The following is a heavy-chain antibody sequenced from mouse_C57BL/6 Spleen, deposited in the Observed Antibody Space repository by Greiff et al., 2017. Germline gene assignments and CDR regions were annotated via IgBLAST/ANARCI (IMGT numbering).Heavy chain of an antibody. J-gene: IGHJ2*01. CDR3: TRVRYYYGSSYDY. CDR1: GYTFTDYE. CDR2: IDPETGGT. Sequence: QVHVKQSGAELVRPGASVTLSCKASGYTFTDYEMHWVKQTPVHGLEWIGAIDPETGGTAYNQKFKGKAILTADKSSSTAYMELRSLTSEDSAVYYCTRVRYYYGSSYDYWGQGTTLTVSS. D-gene: IGHD1-1*01. V-gene: IGHV1-15*01.